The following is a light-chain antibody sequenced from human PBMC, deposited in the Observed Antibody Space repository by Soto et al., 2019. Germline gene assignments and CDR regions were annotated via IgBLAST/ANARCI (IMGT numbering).Light chain of an antibody. CDR1: QSVSTN. CDR3: HQYNNWPPYT. Sequence: EIVMTQSPATLSVFPGERATLSCRASQSVSTNLAWYQQKPAQAPRLLIYGASARAPGSPARFSGSGSGTEFTLPISSLQSEDFEVYYCHQYNNWPPYTFGQGTKLEIK. CDR2: GAS. V-gene: IGKV3-15*01. J-gene: IGKJ2*01.